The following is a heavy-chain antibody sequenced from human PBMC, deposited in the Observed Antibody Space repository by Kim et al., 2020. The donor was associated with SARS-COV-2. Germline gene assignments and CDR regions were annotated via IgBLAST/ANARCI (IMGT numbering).Heavy chain of an antibody. D-gene: IGHD3-10*01. CDR1: GFTVSSNY. Sequence: GGSLRLSCAASGFTVSSNYMSWVRQAPGKGLEWVSVIDSGGSTYYADSVKGRITISRHNSKNTLYLQMNSLRAEDTAVYYCARVWGDGHIDYWGQGTLVTVSS. V-gene: IGHV3-53*04. J-gene: IGHJ4*02. CDR2: IDSGGST. CDR3: ARVWGDGHIDY.